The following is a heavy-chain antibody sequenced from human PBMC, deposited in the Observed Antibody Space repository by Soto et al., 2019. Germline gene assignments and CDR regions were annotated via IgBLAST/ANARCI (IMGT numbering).Heavy chain of an antibody. CDR3: ARAARPYGACDY. D-gene: IGHD4-17*01. Sequence: QVHLVQSGGEVKKPGASVKVSCKASGYTFISYGLTWVRQAPGQGLEWMGWISGYNRDTNHAQKFQGRVTMTRDTSTCAAYMELSSLTSDDTSVYSCARAARPYGACDYWGQGTLVTVSS. CDR2: ISGYNRDT. CDR1: GYTFISYG. J-gene: IGHJ4*02. V-gene: IGHV1-18*01.